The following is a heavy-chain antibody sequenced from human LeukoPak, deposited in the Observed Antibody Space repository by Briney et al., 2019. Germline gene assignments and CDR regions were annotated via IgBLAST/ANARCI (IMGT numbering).Heavy chain of an antibody. Sequence: GGSLRLSCAASGFTVSSNYMSRVRQAPGKGLEWVSVIYSGGSTYYADSVKGRFTISRDNSKNTLYLQMNSLRAEDTAVYYCARAMTTVTLYYDYYMDVWGKGTTVTVSS. J-gene: IGHJ6*03. CDR2: IYSGGST. D-gene: IGHD4-17*01. CDR3: ARAMTTVTLYYDYYMDV. CDR1: GFTVSSNY. V-gene: IGHV3-53*01.